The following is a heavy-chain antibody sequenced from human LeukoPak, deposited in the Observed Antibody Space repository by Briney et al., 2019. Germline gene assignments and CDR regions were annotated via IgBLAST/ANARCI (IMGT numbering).Heavy chain of an antibody. J-gene: IGHJ4*02. D-gene: IGHD6-13*01. Sequence: SETLSLTCAVYGGSFSGYYWSWIRQPPGKGLEWIGEINHSGSTNYNPSLKSRVTISVDTSKNQFSLKLSSVTAADTAVYYCASPPYSSSWHQEDYWGQGTLVTVSS. CDR3: ASPPYSSSWHQEDY. CDR1: GGSFSGYY. CDR2: INHSGST. V-gene: IGHV4-34*01.